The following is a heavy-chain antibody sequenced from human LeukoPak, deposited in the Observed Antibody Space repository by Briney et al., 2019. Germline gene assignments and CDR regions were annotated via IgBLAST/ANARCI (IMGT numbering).Heavy chain of an antibody. J-gene: IGHJ4*02. Sequence: SETLSLTCTVSGGSISSYYWSWIRQPPGKGLEWIGYIYYSGSTNYNPSLKSRVTISVDTSKNQFSLKLSSVTAADTAVYYCARHSVYYGSSGYQTYYFDYWGQGTLVTVTS. CDR3: ARHSVYYGSSGYQTYYFDY. CDR2: IYYSGST. V-gene: IGHV4-59*08. D-gene: IGHD3-22*01. CDR1: GGSISSYY.